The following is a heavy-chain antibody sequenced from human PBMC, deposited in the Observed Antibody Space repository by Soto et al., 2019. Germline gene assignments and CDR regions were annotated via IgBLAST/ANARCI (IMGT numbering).Heavy chain of an antibody. CDR2: ISYDGSNK. CDR3: ARDGYDSSGYYSDFDY. Sequence: QVQLVESGGGVVQPGGSLRLSCAASGFTFSSYAMHWVRQAPGKGLEWVAVISYDGSNKYYADSVKGRFTISRDNSKNTLYLQMNSLRAEDTAVYYCARDGYDSSGYYSDFDYWGQGTLVTVSS. CDR1: GFTFSSYA. V-gene: IGHV3-30-3*01. J-gene: IGHJ4*02. D-gene: IGHD3-22*01.